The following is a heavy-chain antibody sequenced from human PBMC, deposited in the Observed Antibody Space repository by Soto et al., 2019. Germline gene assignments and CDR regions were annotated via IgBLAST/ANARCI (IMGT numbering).Heavy chain of an antibody. J-gene: IGHJ4*02. V-gene: IGHV4-4*07. CDR1: GRSMSGYY. Sequence: TLETLSLTCTVSGRSMSGYYWSWIRQPAGERLEWIGRIYTSGTTDSNPSLKGRVTMSVDTSKNQFSLKLTSVTAADTALYYCAREDYYDTGYYVVWGQGTQVTVSS. D-gene: IGHD3-9*01. CDR2: IYTSGTT. CDR3: AREDYYDTGYYVV.